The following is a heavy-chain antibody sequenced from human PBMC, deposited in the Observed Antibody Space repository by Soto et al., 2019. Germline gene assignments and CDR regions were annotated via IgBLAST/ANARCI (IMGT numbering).Heavy chain of an antibody. D-gene: IGHD6-6*01. V-gene: IGHV4-39*01. CDR2: IYYSGST. J-gene: IGHJ4*02. CDR1: GGSISSSSYY. Sequence: PSETLSLTCTVSGGSISSSSYYRGWIRQPPGKGLEWIGSIYYSGSTYYNPSLKSRVTISVDTSKNQFSLKLSSVTAADTAVYYCASGYSSSSNFDYWGQGTLVTVSS. CDR3: ASGYSSSSNFDY.